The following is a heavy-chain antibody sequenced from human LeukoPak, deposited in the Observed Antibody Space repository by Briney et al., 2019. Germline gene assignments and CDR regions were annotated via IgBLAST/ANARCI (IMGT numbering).Heavy chain of an antibody. CDR2: INTNSGST. V-gene: IGHV1-46*01. CDR1: GSRLTGSY. Sequence: GSAVKVSCKGSGSRLTGSYMHWVRQPPAQGLEGMRIINTNSGSTNYAQKFQSRVTITGDTSKSPVYMKLSSLSSADTAVYYCARRSGSYLDYWGQGTLITVSS. CDR3: ARRSGSYLDY. J-gene: IGHJ4*02. D-gene: IGHD1-26*01.